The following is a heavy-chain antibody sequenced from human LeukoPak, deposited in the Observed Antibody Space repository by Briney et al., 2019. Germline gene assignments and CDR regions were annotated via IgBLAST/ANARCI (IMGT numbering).Heavy chain of an antibody. J-gene: IGHJ4*02. D-gene: IGHD4-23*01. V-gene: IGHV3-30*03. CDR1: GFTFSSYG. CDR3: ATYLYGGNSGGAWDY. Sequence: AGGSLRLSCAASGFTFSSYGMHWVRQAPGKGLEWGAVISYDGSNKYYADSVKGRFTISRDNSKSTLYLQMNSLRAEDTAVYYCATYLYGGNSGGAWDYWGQGTLVTVSS. CDR2: ISYDGSNK.